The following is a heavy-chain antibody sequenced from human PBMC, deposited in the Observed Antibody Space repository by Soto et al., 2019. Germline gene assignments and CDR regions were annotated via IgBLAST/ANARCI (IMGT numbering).Heavy chain of an antibody. D-gene: IGHD3-22*01. V-gene: IGHV3-23*01. CDR1: GFTFSSYA. J-gene: IGHJ4*02. CDR2: ISGSGGST. Sequence: PGGSLRLSCAASGFTFSSYAMSWVRQAPGKGLEWVSAISGSGGSTYYADSVKGRFTISRDNSKNTLYLQMNSLRAEDTAVYYCAKRLYYDSSGYYEIDYWGQGTLVTVSS. CDR3: AKRLYYDSSGYYEIDY.